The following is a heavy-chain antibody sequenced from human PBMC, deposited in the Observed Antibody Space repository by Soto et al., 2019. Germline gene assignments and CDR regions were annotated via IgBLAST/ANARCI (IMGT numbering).Heavy chain of an antibody. J-gene: IGHJ5*02. CDR3: ERGRGRYSSGWYWLET. V-gene: IGHV4-4*02. CDR2: IFQSGST. Sequence: PSSSXSLTCCFSVFTISIPYLLTCFRQPPGKVLEWIGEIFQSGSTNYTPSLDSRVNISVDKSKNQFSLTLTSVTAAEKAVYFCERGRGRYSSGWYWLETWGQGILVNVYS. CDR1: VFTISIPYL. D-gene: IGHD6-19*01.